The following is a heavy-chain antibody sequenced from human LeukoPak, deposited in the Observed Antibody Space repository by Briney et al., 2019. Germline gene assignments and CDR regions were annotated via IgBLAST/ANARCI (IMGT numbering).Heavy chain of an antibody. CDR1: GGSISSYY. Sequence: SETLSLTCTVSGGSISSYYWSWIRQPPGKGLEWIGYIYYSGSTNYNPSLKSRVTISVDTSKNQFSLKLSSVTAADTAVYYCARTWYYDILTGPDAFDIWGQGTMVTVSS. V-gene: IGHV4-59*01. J-gene: IGHJ3*02. CDR3: ARTWYYDILTGPDAFDI. CDR2: IYYSGST. D-gene: IGHD3-9*01.